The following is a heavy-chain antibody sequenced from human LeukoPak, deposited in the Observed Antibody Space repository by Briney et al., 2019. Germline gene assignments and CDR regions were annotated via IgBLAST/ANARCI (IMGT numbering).Heavy chain of an antibody. CDR3: AKSYSRGTTVVTSDY. D-gene: IGHD4-23*01. CDR1: GFTFSSYG. V-gene: IGHV3-33*03. Sequence: GGSLRLSCAASGFTFSSYGMHWVRQAPGKGLEWVAVIWYDGSNKYYADSVKGRFTISRDNAKNSLYLQMNSLRAEDTAVYYCAKSYSRGTTVVTSDYWGQGTLVTVSS. CDR2: IWYDGSNK. J-gene: IGHJ4*02.